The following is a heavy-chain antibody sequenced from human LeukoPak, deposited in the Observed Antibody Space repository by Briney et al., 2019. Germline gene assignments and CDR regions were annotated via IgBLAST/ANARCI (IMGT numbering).Heavy chain of an antibody. CDR2: IYYSGTT. D-gene: IGHD6-19*01. V-gene: IGHV4-59*08. CDR3: AAGWQFDY. J-gene: IGHJ4*02. Sequence: SETLSLTCAVYGGSFSGYYWSWIRQPPGKGLEWIGSIYYSGTTNYSPSLESRVTISADTSKNQFSLKVSSVTAADTAVYFCAAGWQFDYWGQGNLVTVSS. CDR1: GGSFSGYY.